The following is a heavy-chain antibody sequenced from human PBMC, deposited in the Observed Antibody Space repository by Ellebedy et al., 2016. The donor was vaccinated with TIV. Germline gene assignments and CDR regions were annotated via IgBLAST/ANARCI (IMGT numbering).Heavy chain of an antibody. CDR2: FYYSGST. V-gene: IGHV4-39*01. Sequence: PSETLSLTCTVSGGSLSRSSFYWGWFRQPPGKGLEWIGHFYYSGSTDYNPSLKSRVTIFVDTSKNQFSLKLRSVTAADTAVYYCARNPPTYNWVDSWGQGTLVTVSS. CDR3: ARNPPTYNWVDS. J-gene: IGHJ5*01. CDR1: GGSLSRSSFY.